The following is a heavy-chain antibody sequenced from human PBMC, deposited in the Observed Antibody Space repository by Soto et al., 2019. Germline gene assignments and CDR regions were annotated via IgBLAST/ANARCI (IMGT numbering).Heavy chain of an antibody. CDR2: ISAYNGNT. D-gene: IGHD2-2*01. CDR1: GYTFTSYG. Sequence: ASVKVSCKASGYTFTSYGISWVRQAPGQGLEWMGWISAYNGNTNYAQKLQGRVTMTTDTSTSTAYMELRSLRSDDTAVYYCARAKDIVVAPAAMPGSLFSDVWGQATTVTVSS. V-gene: IGHV1-18*01. J-gene: IGHJ6*02. CDR3: ARAKDIVVAPAAMPGSLFSDV.